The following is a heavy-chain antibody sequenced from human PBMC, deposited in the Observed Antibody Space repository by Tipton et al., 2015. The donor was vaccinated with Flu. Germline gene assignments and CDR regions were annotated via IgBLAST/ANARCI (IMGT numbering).Heavy chain of an antibody. Sequence: TLSLTCTVSGASISGYYWSWIRQLAGRGLEWIGHVYSSGSTKYNPSLKGRVTLSVDKSRNQFSLELNSVTAADTAVYYCATTTYYYGSGSHDYWGQGTLVTVSS. D-gene: IGHD3-10*01. V-gene: IGHV4-4*07. J-gene: IGHJ4*02. CDR2: VYSSGST. CDR1: GASISGYY. CDR3: ATTTYYYGSGSHDY.